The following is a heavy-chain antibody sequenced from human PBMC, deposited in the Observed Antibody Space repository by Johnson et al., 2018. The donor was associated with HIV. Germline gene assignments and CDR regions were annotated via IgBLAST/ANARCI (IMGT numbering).Heavy chain of an antibody. CDR1: GFTVSSNY. CDR2: IYSGGST. J-gene: IGHJ3*02. Sequence: VQLVESGGGLIQPGGSLRLSCAASGFTVSSNYMSWVRQAPGKGLEWVSVIYSGGSTYYADSVRGRLTISREKSKNTLYLQLNSLRAEDTAVYYCARYCIGGSCYSVWQKNYAFDIWGQGTMVTVSS. D-gene: IGHD2-15*01. CDR3: ARYCIGGSCYSVWQKNYAFDI. V-gene: IGHV3-66*03.